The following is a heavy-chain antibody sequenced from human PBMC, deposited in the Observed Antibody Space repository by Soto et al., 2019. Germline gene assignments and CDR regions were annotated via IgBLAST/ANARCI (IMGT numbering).Heavy chain of an antibody. Sequence: GGSLRLSCAASGFTVSNDYMSWVRQAPGKGLEWVSVIYATGTTHHADSVRGRFTVSRDNSENTLSLQMNSLRAEDTAVYYCTRLHTSPGCYAFAYWGQGALVTVSS. D-gene: IGHD2-2*01. CDR3: TRLHTSPGCYAFAY. CDR2: IYATGTT. V-gene: IGHV3-66*04. J-gene: IGHJ4*02. CDR1: GFTVSNDY.